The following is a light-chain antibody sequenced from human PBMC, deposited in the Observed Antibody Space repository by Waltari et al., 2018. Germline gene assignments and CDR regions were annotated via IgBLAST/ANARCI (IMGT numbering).Light chain of an antibody. CDR1: QSVSGN. CDR3: QQYYDWRRVT. Sequence: EIVMTQSPATLSVSPGERATLSCRASQSVSGNLTWYQQTPGQAPRLLIYGASTRATGIPARFRCSASGTEFTLTISSLQSEDSAVYYCQQYYDWRRVTFGQGTRLEIK. J-gene: IGKJ5*01. V-gene: IGKV3D-15*01. CDR2: GAS.